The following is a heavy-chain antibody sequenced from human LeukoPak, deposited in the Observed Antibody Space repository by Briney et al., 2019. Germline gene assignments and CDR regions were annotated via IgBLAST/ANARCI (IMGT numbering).Heavy chain of an antibody. Sequence: GRSLRLSCAASGFTFSSYGMHWVRQAPGKGLEWVAVIWYDGSNKYYADSVKGRFTISRDNSKNTLYLQMNSLRAEYTAVYYCAKDSSSSWYESTWFDPWGEGTLVTVSS. J-gene: IGHJ5*02. V-gene: IGHV3-33*06. CDR1: GFTFSSYG. CDR3: AKDSSSSWYESTWFDP. CDR2: IWYDGSNK. D-gene: IGHD6-13*01.